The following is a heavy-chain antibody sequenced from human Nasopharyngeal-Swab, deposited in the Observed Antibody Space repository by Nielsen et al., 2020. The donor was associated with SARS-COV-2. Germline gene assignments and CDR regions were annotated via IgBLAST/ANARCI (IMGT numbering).Heavy chain of an antibody. CDR1: GDSMRSYY. Sequence: SETLSLTCTVSGDSMRSYYWNWIRQPPGKGLEWIGYIYYSGSTNYNPSLKSRVTISVDTSRNQFSLKLTSVTAADTAVYYCARGFDLWGRGTLVTVSS. CDR3: ARGFDL. V-gene: IGHV4-59*01. CDR2: IYYSGST. J-gene: IGHJ2*01.